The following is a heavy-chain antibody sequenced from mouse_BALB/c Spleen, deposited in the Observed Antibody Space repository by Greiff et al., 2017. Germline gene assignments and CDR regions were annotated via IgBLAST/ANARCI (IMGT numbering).Heavy chain of an antibody. V-gene: IGHV1-67*01. D-gene: IGHD4-1*01. CDR3: ARELGRRYFDV. J-gene: IGHJ1*01. CDR1: GYTFTDYA. CDR2: ISTYYGNT. Sequence: VQLQQSGPELVRPGVSVKISCKGSGYTFTDYAMHWVKQSHAKSLEWIGVISTYYGNTNYNQKFKGKATMTVDKSSSTAYMELARLTSEDSAIYYCARELGRRYFDVWGAGTTVTVSS.